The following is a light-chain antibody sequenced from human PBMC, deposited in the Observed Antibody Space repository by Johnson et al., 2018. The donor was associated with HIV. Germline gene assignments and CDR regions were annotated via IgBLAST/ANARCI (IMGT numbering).Light chain of an antibody. Sequence: QSVLTQPPSVSAAPGQKVTISCSGSSSNIGNNYVSWYQQLPGTAPKLLIYDYNKRPSGIPDRFSGSKSGTSATLGITGLQTGGEADYYCGTWDSSLSAEVFGTGTKVTVL. CDR1: SSNIGNNY. CDR2: DYN. V-gene: IGLV1-51*01. J-gene: IGLJ1*01. CDR3: GTWDSSLSAEV.